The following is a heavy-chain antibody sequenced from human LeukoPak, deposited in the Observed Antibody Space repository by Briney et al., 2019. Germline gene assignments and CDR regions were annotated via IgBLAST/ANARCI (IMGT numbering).Heavy chain of an antibody. D-gene: IGHD3-22*01. J-gene: IGHJ4*02. CDR3: AKDKATGLVVVIMNY. CDR2: INSDGSST. Sequence: GGSLRLSCAASGFTFSSYWMHWVRQAPGKGLVWVSRINSDGSSTSYADSVKGRFTISRDNAKNTLYLQMNSLRAEDTALYYCAKDKATGLVVVIMNYWGQGTLVTVSS. V-gene: IGHV3-74*01. CDR1: GFTFSSYW.